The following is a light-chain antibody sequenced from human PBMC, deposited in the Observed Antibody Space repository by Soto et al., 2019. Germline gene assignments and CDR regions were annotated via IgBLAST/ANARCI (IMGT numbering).Light chain of an antibody. CDR2: GAS. Sequence: ETVLTQSPGTLSLSPGERATLSCRASQSVSNNYLAWYLQKPGQAPRLLIYGASSRATGIPDRFSGSGSGTDFTLTITILEPEDFAVYYCQQYGNSPSTFGQGTRLEI. V-gene: IGKV3-20*01. CDR1: QSVSNNY. CDR3: QQYGNSPST. J-gene: IGKJ5*01.